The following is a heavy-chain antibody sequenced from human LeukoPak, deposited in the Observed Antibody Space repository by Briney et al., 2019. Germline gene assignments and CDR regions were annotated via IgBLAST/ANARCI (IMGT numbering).Heavy chain of an antibody. CDR3: ARLGLDCSSTSCYRGSLYYYYYMDV. V-gene: IGHV4-59*01. J-gene: IGHJ6*03. D-gene: IGHD2-2*02. Sequence: SETLSLTCTASGGSISSYYWSWIRQPPGKGLEWIGYIYYSGSTNYNPSLKSRVTISVDTSKNQFSLKLSSVIAADTAVYYCARLGLDCSSTSCYRGSLYYYYYMDVWGKGTTVTVSS. CDR1: GGSISSYY. CDR2: IYYSGST.